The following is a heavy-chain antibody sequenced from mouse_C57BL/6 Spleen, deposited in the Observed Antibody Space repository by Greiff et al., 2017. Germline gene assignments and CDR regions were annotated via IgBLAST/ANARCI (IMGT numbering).Heavy chain of an antibody. CDR1: GFNIKDYY. V-gene: IGHV14-1*01. D-gene: IGHD1-1*01. CDR2: IDPEDGDT. J-gene: IGHJ1*03. CDR3: TTEWVGTVVDTEYFPV. Sequence: VQLQQSGPELVRPGASVKLSCTASGFNIKDYYMHWVKQRPEQGLEWIGRIDPEDGDTGYAQKFQGKATMTADTSSNTAYLQLSSLTSEDPAVYYCTTEWVGTVVDTEYFPVWGTGALVTVST.